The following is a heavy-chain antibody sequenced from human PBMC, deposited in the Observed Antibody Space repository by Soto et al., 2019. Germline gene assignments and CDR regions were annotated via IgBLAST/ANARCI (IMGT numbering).Heavy chain of an antibody. CDR1: GFTFSSYG. CDR2: IWYDGSNK. V-gene: IGHV3-33*01. J-gene: IGHJ5*02. Sequence: GGSLRLSCAASGFTFSSYGMHWVRQAPGKGLEWVAVIWYDGSNKYYADSVKGRFTISRDNSKNTLYLQMNSLRAEDTAVYYCARDYYDKTPLTGSNPWGQGTXVTVSS. D-gene: IGHD3-22*01. CDR3: ARDYYDKTPLTGSNP.